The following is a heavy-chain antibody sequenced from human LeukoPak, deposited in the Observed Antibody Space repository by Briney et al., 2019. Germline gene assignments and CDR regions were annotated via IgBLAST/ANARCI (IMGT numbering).Heavy chain of an antibody. J-gene: IGHJ4*02. Sequence: GGSLRLSCGASGFTFNSYNMNWVRQAPGKGLEWVSSISSISSYIYYADSVKGRFTISRDNAKNSLYLQMNSLRAEDTAVYYCAKDRDSGSLDYWGQGTLVTVSS. CDR3: AKDRDSGSLDY. CDR1: GFTFNSYN. D-gene: IGHD3-10*01. CDR2: ISSISSYI. V-gene: IGHV3-21*04.